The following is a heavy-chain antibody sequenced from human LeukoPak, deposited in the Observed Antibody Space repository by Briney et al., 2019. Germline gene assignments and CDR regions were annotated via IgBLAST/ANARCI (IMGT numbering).Heavy chain of an antibody. D-gene: IGHD2/OR15-2a*01. CDR2: IYHSGST. V-gene: IGHV4-38-2*02. CDR3: ARVGKYRWFDP. J-gene: IGHJ5*02. CDR1: GYSISSGYY. Sequence: SETLSLTCTVSGYSISSGYYWGWIRQPPGKGLEWIGSIYHSGSTYYNPSLKSRVTISVDTFKNQFSLKLSSVTAADTAVYYCARVGKYRWFDPWGQGTLVTVSS.